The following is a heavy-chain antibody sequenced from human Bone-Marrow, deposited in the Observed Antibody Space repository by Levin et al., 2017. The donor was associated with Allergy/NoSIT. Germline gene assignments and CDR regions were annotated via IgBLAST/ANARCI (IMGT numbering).Heavy chain of an antibody. CDR3: AREVRFREQLGNYYYYYMDV. J-gene: IGHJ6*03. CDR2: IYYSGST. V-gene: IGHV4-59*01. D-gene: IGHD3-10*01. CDR1: GGSISSYY. Sequence: SETLSLTCTVSGGSISSYYWSWIRQPPGKGLEWIGYIYYSGSTNYNPSLKSRVTISVDTSKNQFSLKLSSVTAADTAVYYCAREVRFREQLGNYYYYYMDVWGKGTTVTVSS.